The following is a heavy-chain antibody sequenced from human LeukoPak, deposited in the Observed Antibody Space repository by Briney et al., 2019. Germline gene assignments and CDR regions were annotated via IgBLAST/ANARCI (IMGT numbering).Heavy chain of an antibody. J-gene: IGHJ4*02. CDR3: AKDFVGPDDY. V-gene: IGHV3-74*01. CDR2: IDSNGRAI. Sequence: GGSLRLSCAASGFTFSSYWMHWVRQAPGKGLVWVSRIDSNGRAINYADSVKGRFTISRDNANSMLYLQMNSLRAEDSAVYYCAKDFVGPDDYWGQGTLVTVSS. CDR1: GFTFSSYW. D-gene: IGHD1-26*01.